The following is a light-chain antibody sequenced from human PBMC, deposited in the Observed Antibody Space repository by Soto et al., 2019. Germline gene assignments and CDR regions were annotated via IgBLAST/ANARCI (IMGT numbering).Light chain of an antibody. Sequence: QSVLTQPPSVSGAPGQRVTISCTGSSSNIGAGYDVHWYQQLPGTAPKLLIYGNSNRPSGVPDRFSGSKSGTSASLAITGLQAEDEADYYCQSYDSSLNGVVFVGGTKLTVL. CDR3: QSYDSSLNGVV. CDR1: SSNIGAGYD. CDR2: GNS. V-gene: IGLV1-40*01. J-gene: IGLJ2*01.